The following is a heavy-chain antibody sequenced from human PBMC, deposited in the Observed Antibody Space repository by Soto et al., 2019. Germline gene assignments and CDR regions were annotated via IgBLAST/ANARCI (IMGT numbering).Heavy chain of an antibody. V-gene: IGHV3-30*18. CDR2: ISSDGSNP. CDR3: AKDRLYCSGGSCDSHSLLLGMDV. CDR1: GFTFSSYG. J-gene: IGHJ6*02. D-gene: IGHD2-15*01. Sequence: QVQLVESGGGVVQPGRSLRLSCAASGFTFSSYGIHWVRHTPGKGLEWVAVISSDGSNPHYAGSGKGRFTISRDNSKNTVYLEMNSLRLEDMAVHYCAKDRLYCSGGSCDSHSLLLGMDVWGQGTTVTVSS.